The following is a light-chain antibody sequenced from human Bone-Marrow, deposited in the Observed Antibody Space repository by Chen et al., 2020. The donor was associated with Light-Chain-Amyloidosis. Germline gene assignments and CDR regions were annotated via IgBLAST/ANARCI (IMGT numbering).Light chain of an antibody. CDR3: LQYNTYPRT. Sequence: DIQMTQSPSSLSASVGDRVTITRRASQDIRNYLAWFQQKPGKAPKPLIYAASNLQSGVPSKFSGSGSGTDFTLTISSLQPEDFATYYCLQYNTYPRTFGPGTKVDLK. V-gene: IGKV1-16*02. J-gene: IGKJ3*01. CDR1: QDIRNY. CDR2: AAS.